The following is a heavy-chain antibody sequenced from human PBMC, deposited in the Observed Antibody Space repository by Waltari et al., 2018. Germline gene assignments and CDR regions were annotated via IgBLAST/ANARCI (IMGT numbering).Heavy chain of an antibody. CDR1: GYTFTGYY. CDR3: ARDRIAVAGTHYYYYMDV. CDR2: IKPNSGGT. D-gene: IGHD6-19*01. Sequence: QVQLVQSGAEVKKPGASVKVSCKASGYTFTGYYMHWVRQAPGQGLEWRGWIKPNSGGTNDAQKFQGRVTMTRDTSISKAYMELSRLRSDDTAVYYCARDRIAVAGTHYYYYMDVWGKGTTVTVSS. V-gene: IGHV1-2*02. J-gene: IGHJ6*03.